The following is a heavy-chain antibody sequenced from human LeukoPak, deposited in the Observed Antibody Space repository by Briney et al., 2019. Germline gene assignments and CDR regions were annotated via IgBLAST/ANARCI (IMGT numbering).Heavy chain of an antibody. V-gene: IGHV3-30*04. CDR3: ARGVTVVVPAATFWFDP. D-gene: IGHD2-2*01. Sequence: PGRSLRLSCAASGFTFSSYAMHWVRQAPGKGLEWVAVISYDGSNKYYADSVKGRFTISRDNSKNTLYLQMNSLRAEDTAVYYCARGVTVVVPAATFWFDPWGQGTLVTVSS. CDR1: GFTFSSYA. CDR2: ISYDGSNK. J-gene: IGHJ5*02.